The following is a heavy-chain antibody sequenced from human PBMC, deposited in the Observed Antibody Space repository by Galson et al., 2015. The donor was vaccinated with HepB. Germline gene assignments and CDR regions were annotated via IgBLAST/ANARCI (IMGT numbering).Heavy chain of an antibody. D-gene: IGHD3-9*01. CDR1: GFSFSDHY. J-gene: IGHJ4*02. CDR3: ARKPNYDVLTGERYNFDY. Sequence: SLRLSCAASGFSFSDHYMTWIRRAPGKGLAWVSYIGTSNSHTKYADSVKGRFTISRDNAKNLLFLDMSSLRVDDTAVYFCARKPNYDVLTGERYNFDYWGQGTLVTVSS. CDR2: IGTSNSHT. V-gene: IGHV3-11*03.